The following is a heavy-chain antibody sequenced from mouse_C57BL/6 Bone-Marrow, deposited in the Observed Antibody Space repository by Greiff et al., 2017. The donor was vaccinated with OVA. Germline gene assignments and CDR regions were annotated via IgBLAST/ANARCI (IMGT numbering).Heavy chain of an antibody. CDR3: ARHALYTHAMDY. Sequence: EVQGVESGGDLVKPGGSLKLSCAASGFTFSSYGMSWVRQTPDKRLEWVATISSGGSYTYYPDSVKGRFTISRDNAKNTLYLQMSSLKSEDTAMYYCARHALYTHAMDYWGQGTSVTVSS. D-gene: IGHD2-1*01. J-gene: IGHJ4*01. CDR2: ISSGGSYT. V-gene: IGHV5-6*01. CDR1: GFTFSSYG.